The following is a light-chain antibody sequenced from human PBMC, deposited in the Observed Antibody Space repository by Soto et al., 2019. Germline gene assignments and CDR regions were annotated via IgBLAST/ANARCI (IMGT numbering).Light chain of an antibody. CDR1: QSVGTS. Sequence: ETVLTQFPVTLSLSPGERATLSCRASQSVGTSLAWYQQKPGQSPRLVIYDASYRATGIPARFSGSGSGTDFTLTISSREPEDFAVYYCQQRRDWPPITFGQETRLEI. CDR2: DAS. V-gene: IGKV3-11*01. CDR3: QQRRDWPPIT. J-gene: IGKJ5*01.